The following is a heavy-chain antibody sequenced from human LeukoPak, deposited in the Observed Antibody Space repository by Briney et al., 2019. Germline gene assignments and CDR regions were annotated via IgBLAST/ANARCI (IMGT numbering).Heavy chain of an antibody. Sequence: PGGSLRLSCAASGFTFSTYSMNWVRQAPGKGLEWVSSISSSSSSIFYADSVKGRFTISRDNAKNTLYLQMNSLRAEDTAVYYCARGGAVAGTGDYWGQGTLVTVSS. CDR3: ARGGAVAGTGDY. D-gene: IGHD6-19*01. V-gene: IGHV3-21*01. CDR2: ISSSSSSI. CDR1: GFTFSTYS. J-gene: IGHJ4*02.